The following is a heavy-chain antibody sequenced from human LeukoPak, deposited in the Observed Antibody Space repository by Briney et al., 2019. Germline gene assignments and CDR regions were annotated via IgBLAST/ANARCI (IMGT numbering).Heavy chain of an antibody. D-gene: IGHD7-27*01. Sequence: ASVKVSCKASGYTFTSYAMHWVRQAPGQRLEWMGWINAGNGNTKYSQKFQGRVTITRDTSASTAYMELSSLRSEDTAVYYCARDLRNWGMFDYWGHGTLVTVSS. CDR2: INAGNGNT. CDR1: GYTFTSYA. CDR3: ARDLRNWGMFDY. J-gene: IGHJ4*01. V-gene: IGHV1-3*01.